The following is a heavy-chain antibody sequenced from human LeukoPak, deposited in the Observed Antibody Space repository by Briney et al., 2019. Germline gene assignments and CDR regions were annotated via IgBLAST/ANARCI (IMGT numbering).Heavy chain of an antibody. CDR1: GGSISSYY. V-gene: IGHV4-59*01. CDR3: AAGGYSGYDDFDY. CDR2: IYYSGST. D-gene: IGHD5-12*01. J-gene: IGHJ4*02. Sequence: SETLSLTCTVSGGSISSYYWSWIRQPPGKGLEWIGYIYYSGSTNYNPSLKSRVTISVHTSKNQFSLKLSAVTAADTAVYYCAAGGYSGYDDFDYWVQGTLVTVSS.